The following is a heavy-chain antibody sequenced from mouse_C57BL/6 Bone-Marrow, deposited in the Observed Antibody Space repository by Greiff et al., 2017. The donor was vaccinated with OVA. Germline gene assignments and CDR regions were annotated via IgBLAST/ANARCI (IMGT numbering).Heavy chain of an antibody. J-gene: IGHJ4*01. Sequence: ESGPGLVAPSQSLSITCTVSGFSLTSYGVHWVRQPPGKGLEWLVVIWSDGSTTYNSALKSRLSISKDNSKSQVFLKMNSLQTDDTAMYYCARHPYYYGNYYAMDYWGQGTSVTVSS. CDR1: GFSLTSYG. CDR3: ARHPYYYGNYYAMDY. D-gene: IGHD1-1*01. CDR2: IWSDGST. V-gene: IGHV2-6-1*01.